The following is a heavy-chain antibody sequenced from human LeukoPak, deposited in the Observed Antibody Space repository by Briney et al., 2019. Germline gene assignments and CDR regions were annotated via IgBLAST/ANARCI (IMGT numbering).Heavy chain of an antibody. CDR2: IYHSGST. D-gene: IGHD1-14*01. V-gene: IGHV4-38-2*02. CDR1: GYSISGGYY. Sequence: SETLSLTCNVSGYSISGGYYWGWIRQPPGKGLEWIGIIYHSGSTSYNPSLKSRITILVDTSKNQFSLKLSSVTAADTAVYYCARDWRTTSHYYMDVWGKGTTVTVSS. CDR3: ARDWRTTSHYYMDV. J-gene: IGHJ6*03.